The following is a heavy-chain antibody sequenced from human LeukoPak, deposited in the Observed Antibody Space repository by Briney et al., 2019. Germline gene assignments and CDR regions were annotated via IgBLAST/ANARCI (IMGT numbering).Heavy chain of an antibody. V-gene: IGHV3-53*01. CDR3: AKAGYCSGGSCTGSPDY. Sequence: PGGSLRLSCAASGFTVSSNYMSWVRQAPGKGLEWVSVIYSGGSTYYADSVKGRFTISRDNSKNTLYLQMNSLRAEDTAVYYCAKAGYCSGGSCTGSPDYWGQGTLVTVSS. CDR2: IYSGGST. CDR1: GFTVSSNY. J-gene: IGHJ4*02. D-gene: IGHD2-15*01.